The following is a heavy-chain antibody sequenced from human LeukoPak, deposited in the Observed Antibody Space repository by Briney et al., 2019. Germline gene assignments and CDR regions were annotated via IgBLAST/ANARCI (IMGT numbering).Heavy chain of an antibody. CDR2: IYTSGST. V-gene: IGHV4-61*02. CDR3: ARGSGYYDSSGYYSHYYYYYYMDV. D-gene: IGHD3-22*01. Sequence: SETLFLTCTVSGGSISSGSYYWSWIRQPAGKGLEWIGRIYTSGSTNYNPSLKSRVTISVDTSKNQFSLKLSSVTAADTAVYYCARGSGYYDSSGYYSHYYYYYYMDVWGKGTTVTVSS. J-gene: IGHJ6*03. CDR1: GGSISSGSYY.